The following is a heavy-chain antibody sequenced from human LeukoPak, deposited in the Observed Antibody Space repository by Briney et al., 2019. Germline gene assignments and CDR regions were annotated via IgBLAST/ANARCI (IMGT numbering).Heavy chain of an antibody. J-gene: IGHJ6*03. CDR1: GFTFSSYA. D-gene: IGHD2-15*01. V-gene: IGHV3-23*01. Sequence: GGSLRLSCAASGFTFSSYAMSWVRQAPGKGLEWVSAISGSGGSTYYADSVKGRFTISRDNSKNTLYLQMNSLRAEDTAIYYCAKNGDRGAYCTGGTCYPYFYYYMDVWGKGTTVTVSS. CDR3: AKNGDRGAYCTGGTCYPYFYYYMDV. CDR2: ISGSGGST.